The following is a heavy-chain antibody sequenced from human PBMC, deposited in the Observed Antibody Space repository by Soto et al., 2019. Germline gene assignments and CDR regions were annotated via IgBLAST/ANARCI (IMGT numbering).Heavy chain of an antibody. D-gene: IGHD1-26*01. CDR1: GDTFNDYY. V-gene: IGHV1-2*02. J-gene: IGHJ6*03. Sequence: QVQLVQSGAEVKRPGASVTVSCRSSGDTFNDYYIHWVRQAPGQGLEWMGWINPNGGVTKYAQKVQGRVSMTTDTSIRTVYMQLSTLRSDDTAVYYCARESGVATATFDYYYFYMDVWGTGTTVTVSS. CDR2: INPNGGVT. CDR3: ARESGVATATFDYYYFYMDV.